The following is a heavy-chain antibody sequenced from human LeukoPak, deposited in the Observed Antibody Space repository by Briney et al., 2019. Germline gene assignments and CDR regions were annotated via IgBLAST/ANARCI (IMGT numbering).Heavy chain of an antibody. CDR2: ISWNSGSI. D-gene: IGHD4-11*01. CDR1: GFTFDDYA. Sequence: PGRSLRLCCAASGFTFDDYAMHWVRQAPGRGLERVSGISWNSGSIGYADSVKGRFTISRDNAKNSLYLQMNSLRAEDTALYYCAKGGMTTVTTLDYWGQGTLVTVSS. CDR3: AKGGMTTVTTLDY. J-gene: IGHJ4*02. V-gene: IGHV3-9*01.